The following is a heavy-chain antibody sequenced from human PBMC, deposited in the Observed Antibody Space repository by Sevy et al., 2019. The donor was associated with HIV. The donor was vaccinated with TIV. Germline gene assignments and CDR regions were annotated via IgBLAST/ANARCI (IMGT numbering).Heavy chain of an antibody. Sequence: GGSLRLSCAASGFTFSSYAMTWVRQAPGKGLDWVSSITGSGSITYYGDSVKGRFTISRDNSKNTLYLQMNNLRVEDTALYYCAKDGLHSGDFEYFQDWGQGTLVTVSS. CDR2: ITGSGSIT. CDR1: GFTFSSYA. CDR3: AKDGLHSGDFEYFQD. D-gene: IGHD2-21*02. J-gene: IGHJ1*01. V-gene: IGHV3-23*01.